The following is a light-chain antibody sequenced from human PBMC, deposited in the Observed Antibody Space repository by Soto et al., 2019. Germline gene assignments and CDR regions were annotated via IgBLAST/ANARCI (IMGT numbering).Light chain of an antibody. CDR3: QQYDSYPWT. Sequence: DIQMTQSPSTLSASVGDRVTITCRASQRISYWLAWYQQKPGKAPKFLIYDVSTLESGVPSRFSGSGSGTELTLTISSLLPDDFATYFCQQYDSYPWTFVHGTKVEIK. CDR2: DVS. J-gene: IGKJ1*01. V-gene: IGKV1-5*01. CDR1: QRISYW.